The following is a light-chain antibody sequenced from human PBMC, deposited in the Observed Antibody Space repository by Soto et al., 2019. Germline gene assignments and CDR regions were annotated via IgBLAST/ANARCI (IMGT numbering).Light chain of an antibody. Sequence: QMTQSPSTLSASVGDRVTITCRASQNINTWLAWYQQKPGTAPRLLIYDVSTLQRGVPSRFRGSGSGTEFTLTITSLQPDDSAIYYCHQYDGAFGPGTKV. CDR3: HQYDGA. J-gene: IGKJ3*01. CDR2: DVS. V-gene: IGKV1-5*01. CDR1: QNINTW.